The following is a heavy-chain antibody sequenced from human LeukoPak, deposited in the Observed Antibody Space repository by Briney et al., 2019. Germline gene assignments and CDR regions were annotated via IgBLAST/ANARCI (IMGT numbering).Heavy chain of an antibody. V-gene: IGHV4-4*02. CDR1: GGSISSNNW. J-gene: IGHJ4*02. CDR2: IYHSGSP. CDR3: ARVNINNWHSCDY. D-gene: IGHD1-1*01. Sequence: SETLTLTCAVSGGSISSNNWWGWVRQPPGKGLAWIGEIYHSGSPNYNPSLKSRVTISVDKSRNHFSLNLSSVTAADTAVYYCARVNINNWHSCDYWGQGTLVTVSS.